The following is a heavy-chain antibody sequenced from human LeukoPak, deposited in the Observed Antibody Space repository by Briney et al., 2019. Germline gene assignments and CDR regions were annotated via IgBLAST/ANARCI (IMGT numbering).Heavy chain of an antibody. V-gene: IGHV4-30-4*01. Sequence: SETLSFTCTVSGGSISSGDYYWSWIRQPPGKGLEWIGYIYYSGSTYYNTSLKSRVTISIDTAKNQFARKVSSVTAADTAVYYCAREQVAASDYYYYGMDVWGQGTTVTVSS. D-gene: IGHD2-15*01. CDR3: AREQVAASDYYYYGMDV. CDR2: IYYSGST. J-gene: IGHJ6*02. CDR1: GGSISSGDYY.